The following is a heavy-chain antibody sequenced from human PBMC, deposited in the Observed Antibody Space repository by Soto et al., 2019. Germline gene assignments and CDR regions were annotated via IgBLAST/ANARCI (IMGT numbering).Heavy chain of an antibody. CDR2: IYYSGST. Sequence: QVQLQESGPGLVKPSETLSLTCTVSGGSISSYYWSWIRQPPGKGLEWIGYIYYSGSTNYNPSLKSRVTISVDTSKNQFSLKLSSVTAADTAVYYCARGWNGDYLARWFDPWGQGTLVTVSS. J-gene: IGHJ5*02. CDR3: ARGWNGDYLARWFDP. CDR1: GGSISSYY. D-gene: IGHD4-17*01. V-gene: IGHV4-59*01.